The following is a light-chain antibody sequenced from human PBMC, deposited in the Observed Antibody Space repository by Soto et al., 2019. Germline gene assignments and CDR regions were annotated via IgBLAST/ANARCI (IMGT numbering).Light chain of an antibody. J-gene: IGLJ1*01. V-gene: IGLV1-40*01. Sequence: QPVLTQPPSVSGAPGQRVTISCTGSSSNIGAGYDVHWYQQLPGTAPKLLIYGNSNRPSAVPDRFSGSKSGTSASLAITGLQAEDEADYYCQSYDSSLSGYVFGTGTKVTVL. CDR2: GNS. CDR3: QSYDSSLSGYV. CDR1: SSNIGAGYD.